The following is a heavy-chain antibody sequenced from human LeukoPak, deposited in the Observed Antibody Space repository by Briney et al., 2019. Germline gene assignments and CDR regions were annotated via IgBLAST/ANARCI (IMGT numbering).Heavy chain of an antibody. V-gene: IGHV1-69*13. CDR2: IIPIFGTA. CDR1: GGTFSSYA. D-gene: IGHD2/OR15-2a*01. Sequence: GASVKVSCKASGGTFSSYAISWVRQAPGQGLEWMGGIIPIFGTANYAQKFQGRVTITADESTSTAYMELSSLRSEDTAVYYCARLLHPDQGSSDYWGQGTLVTVSS. CDR3: ARLLHPDQGSSDY. J-gene: IGHJ4*02.